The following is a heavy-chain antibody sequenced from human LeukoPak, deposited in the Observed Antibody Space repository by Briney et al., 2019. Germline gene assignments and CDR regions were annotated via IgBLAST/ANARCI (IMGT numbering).Heavy chain of an antibody. Sequence: QPGGSLRLSCAASGFTFSSYGMHWVRQAPGKGLEWVAVIWYDGSNKYYADSVKGRFTISRDNSKNMLYLQMNSLRAEDTAVYYCARGHGIRYYDFWSGYCDFDYWGQGTLVTVSS. D-gene: IGHD3-3*01. CDR2: IWYDGSNK. CDR1: GFTFSSYG. V-gene: IGHV3-33*01. J-gene: IGHJ4*02. CDR3: ARGHGIRYYDFWSGYCDFDY.